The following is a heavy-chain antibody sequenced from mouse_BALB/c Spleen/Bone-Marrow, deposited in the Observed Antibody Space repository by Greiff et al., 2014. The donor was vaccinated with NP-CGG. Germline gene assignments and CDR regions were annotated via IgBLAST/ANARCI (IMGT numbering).Heavy chain of an antibody. D-gene: IGHD1-1*01. CDR2: IDPANGNT. CDR1: GFNIKDTY. J-gene: IGHJ4*01. V-gene: IGHV14-3*02. CDR3: ARYRYYGSSYAMDY. Sequence: VQLQQSGAELVKPGASVKLSCTASGFNIKDTYMHWVMQRPEQGLEWIARIDPANGNTKYDPKFQGKATITADTSSNTAYLQLSSLTSEDTAVYYCARYRYYGSSYAMDYWGQGASVTVSS.